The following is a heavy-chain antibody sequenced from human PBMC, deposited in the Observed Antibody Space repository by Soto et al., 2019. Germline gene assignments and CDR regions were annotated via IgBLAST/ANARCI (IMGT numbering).Heavy chain of an antibody. CDR1: GYTFTSYY. V-gene: IGHV1-46*01. J-gene: IGHJ6*02. CDR2: INPSGGST. Sequence: ASVKVSCKASGYTFTSYYMHWVRQAPGQGLEWMGIINPSGGSTSYAQKFQGRVTMTRDTSASTVYMELSSLRSEDTAVYYCARGGGYCTNGVCYTRKDYGMDVWGQGTTVTVSS. CDR3: ARGGGYCTNGVCYTRKDYGMDV. D-gene: IGHD2-8*01.